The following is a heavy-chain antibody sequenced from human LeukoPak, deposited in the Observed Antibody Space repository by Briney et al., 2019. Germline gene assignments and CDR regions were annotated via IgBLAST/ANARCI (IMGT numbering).Heavy chain of an antibody. CDR3: AKAPNYDFWSGYYDYFDY. D-gene: IGHD3-3*01. CDR2: ISGSGGST. CDR1: GFTFSSYA. Sequence: GGFLRLSCAASGFTFSSYAMSWVRQAPGKGLEWVSAISGSGGSTYYADSVKGRFTISRDNSKNTLYLQMNSLRAEDTALYYCAKAPNYDFWSGYYDYFDYWGQGTLVTVSS. J-gene: IGHJ4*02. V-gene: IGHV3-23*01.